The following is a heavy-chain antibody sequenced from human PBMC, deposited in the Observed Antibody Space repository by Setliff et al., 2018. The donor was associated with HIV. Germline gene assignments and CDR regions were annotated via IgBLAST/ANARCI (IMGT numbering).Heavy chain of an antibody. CDR1: GYTFRSYG. D-gene: IGHD3-9*01. V-gene: IGHV7-4-1*02. Sequence: ASVKVSCKASGYTFRSYGINWVRQAPGQGLEWMGWINTNTGKPTYAQGFTGRYVFSLDTSVSAAYLQINSLKAEDSAVYYCASSSGYIDWSTHNWFDPWGQGTLVTVSS. CDR2: INTNTGKP. CDR3: ASSSGYIDWSTHNWFDP. J-gene: IGHJ5*02.